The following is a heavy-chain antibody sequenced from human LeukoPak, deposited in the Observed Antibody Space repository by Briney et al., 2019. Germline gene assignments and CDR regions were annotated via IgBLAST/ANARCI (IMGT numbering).Heavy chain of an antibody. Sequence: GGSLKISCAASGFTFSSYRMQWVRQAPSKGPEHVADIQHDGSNKHYADPVKGRFTISRDKSKNTLYLQMNSLRAEDNAVYYCAKEMSSGYSYGPGGEMAVWGQGTTATVPS. J-gene: IGHJ6*02. D-gene: IGHD5-18*01. CDR2: IQHDGSNK. V-gene: IGHV3-30*18. CDR3: AKEMSSGYSYGPGGEMAV. CDR1: GFTFSSYR.